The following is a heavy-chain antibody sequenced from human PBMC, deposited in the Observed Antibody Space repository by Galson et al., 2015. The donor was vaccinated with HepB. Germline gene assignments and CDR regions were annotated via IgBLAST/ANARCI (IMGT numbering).Heavy chain of an antibody. D-gene: IGHD1-20*01. Sequence: SLRLSCAASGFTFSSYAMHWVRQAPGKGLEWVAVISYDGSNKYYADSVKGRFTISRDNSKNTLYLQMNSLRAEDTAVYYCARVKSAYNWNLLTFDYWGQGTLVTVSS. J-gene: IGHJ4*02. CDR3: ARVKSAYNWNLLTFDY. V-gene: IGHV3-30-3*01. CDR2: ISYDGSNK. CDR1: GFTFSSYA.